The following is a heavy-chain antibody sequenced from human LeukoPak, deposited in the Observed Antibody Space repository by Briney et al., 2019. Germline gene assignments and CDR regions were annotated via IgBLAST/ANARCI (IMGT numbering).Heavy chain of an antibody. CDR2: IYYTGST. D-gene: IGHD3-9*01. J-gene: IGHJ4*02. CDR1: VGPVRRSRYS. CDR3: ARHKSFDYLSPIDS. V-gene: IGHV4-39*01. Sequence: SETLALPCPVSVGPVRRSRYSGGWICRPPGKGLEWIGSIYYTGSTYSKPSLKSQVTNSVDASKNQISLKLSSVTAADTAVYFCARHKSFDYLSPIDSWGQGTLVTVSS.